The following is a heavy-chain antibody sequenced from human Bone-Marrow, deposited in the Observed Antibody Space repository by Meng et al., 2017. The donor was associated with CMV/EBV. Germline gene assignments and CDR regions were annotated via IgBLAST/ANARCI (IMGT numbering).Heavy chain of an antibody. CDR3: AREYYDFWRGEYSLAV. V-gene: IGHV3-30-3*01. CDR2: ISYDGSNK. J-gene: IGHJ6*02. D-gene: IGHD3-3*01. CDR1: GFTFSSYA. Sequence: GESLKISCAASGFTFSSYAMHWVRQAPGKGLEWVAVISYDGSNKYYADSVKGRFTISRDNSKNSLYLQMNSLRDEDTAVYFCAREYYDFWRGEYSLAVWGHGDTVNVSS.